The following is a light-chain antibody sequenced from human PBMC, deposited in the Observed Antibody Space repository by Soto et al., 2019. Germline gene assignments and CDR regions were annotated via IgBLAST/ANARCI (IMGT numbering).Light chain of an antibody. V-gene: IGLV2-14*01. Sequence: QSALTQPASVSGSPGQSITISCTGTSSDVGGYNYVSWYQQHPGKAPKLMIYDVSNRPSGVSNRFSGSKSGNTASLTISGLQADDEADYYCSSSTSSSTHYVFGTGTKLTVL. CDR3: SSSTSSSTHYV. CDR1: SSDVGGYNY. CDR2: DVS. J-gene: IGLJ1*01.